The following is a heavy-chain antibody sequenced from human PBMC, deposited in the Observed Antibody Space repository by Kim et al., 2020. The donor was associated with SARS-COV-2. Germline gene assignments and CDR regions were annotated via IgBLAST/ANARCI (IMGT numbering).Heavy chain of an antibody. Sequence: ASVKVSCKAPGYTFTSYYMHWVRQAPGQGLEWMGIINPSGGSTNYAQKFQGRVTMTRDTSTSTVYMELSSLRSEDTAVYYCARDYTATIGTYYYYGMDVWGQGTTVTVSS. J-gene: IGHJ6*02. CDR1: GYTFTSYY. V-gene: IGHV1-46*01. CDR2: INPSGGST. D-gene: IGHD5-18*01. CDR3: ARDYTATIGTYYYYGMDV.